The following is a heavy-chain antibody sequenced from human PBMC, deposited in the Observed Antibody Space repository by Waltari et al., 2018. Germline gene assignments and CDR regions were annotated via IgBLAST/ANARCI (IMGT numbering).Heavy chain of an antibody. CDR1: GFTFSTYH. Sequence: EVQLVESGGGLVQPGGSLRLSCAASGFTFSTYHMHWVRRAPGKGLEWVSYISSSGTTIYYGDSVKGRFTISRDNAKNSLYLQMNSLRAEDTAVYYCARPPSYTYWYFDLWGRGTLVTVSS. V-gene: IGHV3-48*03. CDR2: ISSSGTTI. CDR3: ARPPSYTYWYFDL. D-gene: IGHD2-2*02. J-gene: IGHJ2*01.